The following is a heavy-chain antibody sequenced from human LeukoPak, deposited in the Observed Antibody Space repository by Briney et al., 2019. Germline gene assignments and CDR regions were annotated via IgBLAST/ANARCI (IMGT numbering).Heavy chain of an antibody. D-gene: IGHD3-10*01. Sequence: ASVKVSCKASGYSFTSHYMHWVRQAPGQGLEWMGGIIPFLSTADYAQKFQGRITITADESTSTAYMELSSLRSDDTAVYYCARVSQGHSVRGVISDWFDPWGQGTLVTVSS. V-gene: IGHV1-69*13. J-gene: IGHJ5*02. CDR3: ARVSQGHSVRGVISDWFDP. CDR1: GYSFTSHY. CDR2: IIPFLSTA.